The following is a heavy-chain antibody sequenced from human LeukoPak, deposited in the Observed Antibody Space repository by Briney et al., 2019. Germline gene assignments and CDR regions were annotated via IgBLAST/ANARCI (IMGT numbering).Heavy chain of an antibody. V-gene: IGHV3-48*02. D-gene: IGHD5-12*01. Sequence: GGSLRLSCAASGFTFSGYSMNWVRQAPEKGLEWVSYISPSSATIYYADSVKGRFTISRDNAKNSLYLQMNSLSDEDTAVYYCARRTVANTIPFFDSWGQGTLVTVSS. CDR2: ISPSSATI. CDR1: GFTFSGYS. CDR3: ARRTVANTIPFFDS. J-gene: IGHJ4*02.